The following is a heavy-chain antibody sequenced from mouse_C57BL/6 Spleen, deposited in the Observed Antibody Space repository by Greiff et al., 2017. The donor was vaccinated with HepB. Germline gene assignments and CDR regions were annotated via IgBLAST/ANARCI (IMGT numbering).Heavy chain of an antibody. Sequence: VQLQQSGAELVKPGASVKMSCKASGYTFTTYPIEWMKQNPGKSLEWIGNFHPYNDDTKYNEKFKGKATLTVEKSSSTVYLELSRLTSDDSAVYYGARSYYGSSYVPYFDYWGQGTTLTVSS. CDR1: GYTFTTYP. CDR3: ARSYYGSSYVPYFDY. D-gene: IGHD1-1*01. J-gene: IGHJ2*01. V-gene: IGHV1-47*01. CDR2: FHPYNDDT.